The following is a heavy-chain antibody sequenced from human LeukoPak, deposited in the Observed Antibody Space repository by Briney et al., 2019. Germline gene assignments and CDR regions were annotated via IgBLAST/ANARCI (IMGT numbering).Heavy chain of an antibody. CDR1: GYTFTSYA. Sequence: GASVKVSCKASGYTFTSYAMNWVRQAPGQGLEWMGWINTNTGNPTYAQGFTGRFVFPLDTSVSTAYLQISSLKAEDTAVYYCAKDNRRGSHYYYYGMDVWGQGTTVTVSS. CDR3: AKDNRRGSHYYYYGMDV. J-gene: IGHJ6*02. D-gene: IGHD1-14*01. V-gene: IGHV7-4-1*02. CDR2: INTNTGNP.